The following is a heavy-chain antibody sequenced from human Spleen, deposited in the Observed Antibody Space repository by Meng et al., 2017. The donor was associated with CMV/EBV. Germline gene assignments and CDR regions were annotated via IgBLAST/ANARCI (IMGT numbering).Heavy chain of an antibody. V-gene: IGHV3-30*19. Sequence: GESLKISCAASGFTFSSHGVHWVRQAPGKGLEWVAVISYDGSNKYYADSVKGRFTISRDNSKNTLYLQMNSLRAEDTAVYYCARAHSSSWYKYYYYGMDVWGQGTTVTVSS. J-gene: IGHJ6*02. CDR2: ISYDGSNK. D-gene: IGHD6-13*01. CDR3: ARAHSSSWYKYYYYGMDV. CDR1: GFTFSSHG.